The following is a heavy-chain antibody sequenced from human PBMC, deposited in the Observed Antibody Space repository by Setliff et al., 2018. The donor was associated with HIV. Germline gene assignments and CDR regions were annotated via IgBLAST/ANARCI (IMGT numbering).Heavy chain of an antibody. Sequence: SETLSLTCTVSGGSFTTYYWSWLRQPPGKGLEWIGYIYTSRGTNYNHSLRTRVIISVDTSNQFSLKLSSVTAADAAVYYCARSPSYRSSWEYYFDYWGQGILVTVSS. V-gene: IGHV4-4*09. CDR1: GGSFTTYY. D-gene: IGHD6-13*01. J-gene: IGHJ4*02. CDR3: ARSPSYRSSWEYYFDY. CDR2: IYTSRGT.